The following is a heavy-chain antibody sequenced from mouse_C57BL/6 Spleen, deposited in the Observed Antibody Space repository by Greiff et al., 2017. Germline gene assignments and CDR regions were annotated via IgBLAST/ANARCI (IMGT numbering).Heavy chain of an antibody. CDR2: IRNKANGYTT. J-gene: IGHJ1*03. V-gene: IGHV7-3*01. CDR1: GFTFTDYY. Sequence: DVKLVESGGGLVQPGGSLSLSCAASGFTFTDYYMSWVRQPPGKALEWLGFIRNKANGYTTEYSASVKGRFTISRDNSQSILYLQMNALRAEDSATYYCARLYGTALDVWGTGTTVTVSS. CDR3: ARLYGTALDV. D-gene: IGHD1-1*01.